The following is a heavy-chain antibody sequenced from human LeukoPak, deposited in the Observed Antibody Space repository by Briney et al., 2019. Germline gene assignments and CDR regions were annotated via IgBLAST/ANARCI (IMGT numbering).Heavy chain of an antibody. D-gene: IGHD6-6*01. CDR3: ARSSIAARPGAFDI. J-gene: IGHJ3*02. CDR1: GGSISSYY. CDR2: IYYSGST. V-gene: IGHV4-39*07. Sequence: SETLSLTCTVSGGSISSYYWGWIRQPPGKGLEWIGSIYYSGSTYYNPSLKSRVTISVDTSKNQFSLKLSSVTAADTAVYYCARSSIAARPGAFDIWGQGTMVTVSS.